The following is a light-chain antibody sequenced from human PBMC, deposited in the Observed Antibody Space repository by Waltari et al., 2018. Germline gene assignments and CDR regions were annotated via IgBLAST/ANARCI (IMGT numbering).Light chain of an antibody. V-gene: IGLV3-21*04. CDR2: YNN. CDR3: QLWDSSSDQFV. CDR1: NIGSKT. J-gene: IGLJ2*01. Sequence: SYVVTQSPSVSVAPGETARITCGGNNIGSKTVHWYQQKTGQAPILVMYYNNDRPSGIPGRFSGSNSGSTATLTISRVEAGDEADYYCQLWDSSSDQFVFGGGTKLTVL.